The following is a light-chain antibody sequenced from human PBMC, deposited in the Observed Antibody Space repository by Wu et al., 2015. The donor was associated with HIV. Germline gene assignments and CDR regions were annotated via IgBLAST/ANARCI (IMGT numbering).Light chain of an antibody. CDR3: HQRTTWPRT. V-gene: IGKV3-11*01. CDR2: DTS. Sequence: EVVMTQSPATLSVSTGERATLSCRASQTISTNLAWYQHKPGQAPRVVIYDTSNRAAGIPARFSGSGSGTDFTLTISSLEPEDFAVYYCHQRTTWPRTFGQGTKVEVK. J-gene: IGKJ1*01. CDR1: QTISTN.